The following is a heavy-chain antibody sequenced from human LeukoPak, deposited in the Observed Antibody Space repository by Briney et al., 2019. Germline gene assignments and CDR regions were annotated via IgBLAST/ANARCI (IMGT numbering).Heavy chain of an antibody. Sequence: GGSLRLSCAASGFTFSSYAMHWVRQAPGKGLEWVAVISYDGSDKYYADSVKGRFTISRDNSKNTLYLQMNSLRAEDTALYYCARDSRGYTYGKFDYWGQGTLVTVSS. CDR2: ISYDGSDK. CDR3: ARDSRGYTYGKFDY. D-gene: IGHD5-18*01. CDR1: GFTFSSYA. V-gene: IGHV3-30-3*01. J-gene: IGHJ4*02.